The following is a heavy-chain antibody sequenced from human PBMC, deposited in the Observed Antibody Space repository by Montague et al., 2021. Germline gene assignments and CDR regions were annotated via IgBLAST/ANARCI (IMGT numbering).Heavy chain of an antibody. Sequence: SETLSLTCSVSGASISDYYWSWIRRPPGKGLEWIRYIYYSRRTNYNPSLKSRVTISVDTSKNQFSLKLSSVTAADTAFYYCAVTNPYYYYGMDVWGQGTTVTVSS. CDR1: GASISDYY. CDR3: AVTNPYYYYGMDV. V-gene: IGHV4-59*01. J-gene: IGHJ6*02. D-gene: IGHD1-14*01. CDR2: IYYSRRT.